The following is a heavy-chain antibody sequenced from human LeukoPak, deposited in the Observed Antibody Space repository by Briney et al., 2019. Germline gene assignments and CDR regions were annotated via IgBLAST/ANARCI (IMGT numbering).Heavy chain of an antibody. CDR3: ARGSMRAFDI. CDR2: ISYDGSNK. J-gene: IGHJ3*02. V-gene: IGHV3-30*04. CDR1: GFTFSSYA. D-gene: IGHD2/OR15-2a*01. Sequence: GGSLRLSCAASGFTFSSYAMHWVRQAPGKGLEWVAVISYDGSNKYYADSVKGRFTISRDNSKNTLYLQMNSLRAEDTAVYHCARGSMRAFDIWGQGTMVTVSS.